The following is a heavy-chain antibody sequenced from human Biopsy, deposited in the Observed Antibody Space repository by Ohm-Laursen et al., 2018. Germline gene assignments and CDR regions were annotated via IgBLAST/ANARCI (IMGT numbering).Heavy chain of an antibody. V-gene: IGHV2-70*11. Sequence: TQTLTLTCSFSGFSLSARGLCVSWIRQAPGKALEWLARVGWDDYKDYSASLQTKLSISKDTSNDQVVLTVNNVDPADTATYYCARTPILIVSAGLVYRHRRHLQGMDVWGQGIAVTVS. CDR1: GFSLSARGLC. J-gene: IGHJ6*02. CDR2: VGWDDYK. CDR3: ARTPILIVSAGLVYRHRRHLQGMDV. D-gene: IGHD6-13*01.